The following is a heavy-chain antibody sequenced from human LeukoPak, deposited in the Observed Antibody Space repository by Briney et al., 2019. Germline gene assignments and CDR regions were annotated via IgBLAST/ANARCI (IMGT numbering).Heavy chain of an antibody. Sequence: GGSLRLSCAASGFTFSTYAMSWVRQAPGKGLEWVSGISGSDGSTYYADSVKGRFTISRDNSKNTLYLRMYSLRVEDTAVYYCAKGSSPLGHFDYWGQGTLVTVSS. CDR2: ISGSDGST. V-gene: IGHV3-23*01. D-gene: IGHD6-13*01. J-gene: IGHJ4*02. CDR1: GFTFSTYA. CDR3: AKGSSPLGHFDY.